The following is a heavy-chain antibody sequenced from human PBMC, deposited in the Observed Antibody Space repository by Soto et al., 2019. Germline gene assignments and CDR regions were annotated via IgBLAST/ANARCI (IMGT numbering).Heavy chain of an antibody. CDR3: ARWGDYYYDNSGYPTDASSI. V-gene: IGHV4-31*01. CDR2: IYYSGST. D-gene: IGHD3-22*01. J-gene: IGHJ3*02. Sequence: QVQLQESGPGLVKPSQTLSLTCTVSGGSIRSGGYYWSWIRQHPGKGLEWIGYIYYSGSTYYNPSPKSLVTVSVDTSKDDCSRKLSSGTATDSAVYDCARWGDYYYDNSGYPTDASSISGQGTMVPVSS. CDR1: GGSIRSGGYY.